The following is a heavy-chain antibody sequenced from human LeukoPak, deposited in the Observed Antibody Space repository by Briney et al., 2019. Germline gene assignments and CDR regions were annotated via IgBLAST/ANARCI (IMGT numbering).Heavy chain of an antibody. Sequence: ASVKVSCKASGYTFTSYDINWVRQATGQGLEWMGGIIPILGTANYAQKFQGRVTITADESTSTAYMELSSLRSEDTAVYYCASCPQYSSSSTFDYWGQGTLVTVSS. CDR3: ASCPQYSSSSTFDY. D-gene: IGHD6-6*01. CDR1: GYTFTSYD. CDR2: IIPILGTA. J-gene: IGHJ4*02. V-gene: IGHV1-69*13.